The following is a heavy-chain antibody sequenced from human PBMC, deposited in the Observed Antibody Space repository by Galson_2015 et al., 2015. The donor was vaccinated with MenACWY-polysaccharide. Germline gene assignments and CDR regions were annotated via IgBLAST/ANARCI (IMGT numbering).Heavy chain of an antibody. J-gene: IGHJ4*02. V-gene: IGHV3-23*01. CDR3: VKGGWADN. CDR2: ISSGSDTA. Sequence: SLRLSCAASGFNFSIYVMTWVRQAPGKGLEWVSAISSGSDTAYYTDSVKGRFTISRDNSKDTVHLQMDSLRADDTAVYYCVKGGWADNWGQGTLVTVSS. D-gene: IGHD1-26*01. CDR1: GFNFSIYV.